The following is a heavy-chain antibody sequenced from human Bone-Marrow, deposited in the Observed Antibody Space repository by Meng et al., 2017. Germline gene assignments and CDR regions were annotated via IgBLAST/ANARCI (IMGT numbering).Heavy chain of an antibody. CDR1: GGSISSSNW. D-gene: IGHD3-22*01. CDR3: ARDSRTYYYDSSGYTFDY. J-gene: IGHJ4*02. CDR2: IYHSGSN. V-gene: IGHV4-4*02. Sequence: HASGPGRVSPSWTLSPTCAVSGGSISSSNWWVWVRQPPGTGLEWIGEIYHSGSNNYNPSLKSRVTISVDKSKNQFSLKLSSVTAADTAVYYCARDSRTYYYDSSGYTFDYWGQGTLVTVSS.